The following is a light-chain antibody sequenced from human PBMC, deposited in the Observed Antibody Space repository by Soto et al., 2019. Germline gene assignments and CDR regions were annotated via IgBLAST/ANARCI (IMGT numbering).Light chain of an antibody. CDR2: GAS. CDR3: QQYGSSGT. J-gene: IGKJ1*01. V-gene: IGKV3-20*01. Sequence: EILLTQSPGTLSLSPGERATLSCRASQSVSSSFLAWYQPKPGEARRLLIYGASNRATGIPGRLSGSGSGTDFTLTIRRLEPEDVAVYYCQQYGSSGTFGQGTKVDIK. CDR1: QSVSSSF.